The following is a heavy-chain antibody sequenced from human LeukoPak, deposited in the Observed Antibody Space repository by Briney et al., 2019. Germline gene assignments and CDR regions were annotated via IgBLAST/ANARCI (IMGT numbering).Heavy chain of an antibody. CDR3: ARGLSSSGWDFDY. Sequence: ASVKVSCKASGYTFTSYDINWVRHATGQGLEWMGWMNPNSGNTGYAQKFQGRVTMTRNTSISTAYMELSSLRSEDTAVYYCARGLSSSGWDFDYWGQGTLVTVSS. J-gene: IGHJ4*02. CDR2: MNPNSGNT. D-gene: IGHD6-25*01. V-gene: IGHV1-8*01. CDR1: GYTFTSYD.